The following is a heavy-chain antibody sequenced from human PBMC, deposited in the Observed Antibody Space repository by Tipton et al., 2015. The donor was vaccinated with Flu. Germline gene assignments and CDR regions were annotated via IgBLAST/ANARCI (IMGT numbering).Heavy chain of an antibody. D-gene: IGHD5-12*01. CDR3: ARAVRYGDYDLSGVFDY. V-gene: IGHV3-53*01. CDR2: IYSGGST. J-gene: IGHJ4*02. CDR1: GFTVSGNY. Sequence: QLVQSGGGLIQPGGSLRLSCAASGFTVSGNYMSWVRQAPGKGLEWVSVIYSGGSTYYADSVKGRFTISRDNSKNTLYLQMNSLRAEDTAVYYCARAVRYGDYDLSGVFDYWGQGTLVTVSS.